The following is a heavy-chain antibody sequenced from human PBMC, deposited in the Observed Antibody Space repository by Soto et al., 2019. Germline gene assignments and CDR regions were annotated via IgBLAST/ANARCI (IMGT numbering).Heavy chain of an antibody. CDR1: GFTVSSNY. D-gene: IGHD3-22*01. CDR2: IYSGGST. Sequence: GGSLRLSCAASGFTVSSNYMSWVRQAPGKGLEWVSVIYSGGSTYYADSVKGRFTISRDNSKNTLYLQINSLRAEDTAVYYCAKNSESSAYSSFDYWGQGTLVTVSS. V-gene: IGHV3-53*01. J-gene: IGHJ4*02. CDR3: AKNSESSAYSSFDY.